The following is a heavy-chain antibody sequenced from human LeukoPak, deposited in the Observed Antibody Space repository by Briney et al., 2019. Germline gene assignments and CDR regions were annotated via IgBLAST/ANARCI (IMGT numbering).Heavy chain of an antibody. D-gene: IGHD5-24*01. J-gene: IGHJ4*02. CDR3: ASIGRTEEMATLWVDY. V-gene: IGHV1-2*02. Sequence: GASVKVSCKASGYTFTGYYMHWVRQAPGQGLEWMGWINPNSGGTNYAQKFQGRVTMTRDTSISTAYMELSRLRSDDTAVYYCASIGRTEEMATLWVDYWGQGTLVTVSS. CDR1: GYTFTGYY. CDR2: INPNSGGT.